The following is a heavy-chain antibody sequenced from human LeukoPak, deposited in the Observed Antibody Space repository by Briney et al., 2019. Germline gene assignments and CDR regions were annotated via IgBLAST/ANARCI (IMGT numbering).Heavy chain of an antibody. CDR3: MRAEGVWLRVPDF. CDR2: INPNSGGT. J-gene: IGHJ4*02. D-gene: IGHD5-12*01. Sequence: ASVKVSCKASGYTFTGYYIHWVRQAPGQGLEWMGWINPNSGGTIYAQNFQGRVTMTRDTSTSTAYMELTRLRSDDTAVYYCMRAEGVWLRVPDFWGQGTLVTVSS. CDR1: GYTFTGYY. V-gene: IGHV1-2*02.